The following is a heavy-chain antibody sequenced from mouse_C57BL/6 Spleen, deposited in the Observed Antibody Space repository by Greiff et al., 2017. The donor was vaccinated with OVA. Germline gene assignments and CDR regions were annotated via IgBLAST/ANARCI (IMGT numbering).Heavy chain of an antibody. CDR3: ANTGYYAMDY. CDR2: ISSGSSTI. CDR1: GFTFSDYG. V-gene: IGHV5-17*01. J-gene: IGHJ4*01. D-gene: IGHD1-1*01. Sequence: EVNVVESGGGLVKPGGSLKLSCAASGFTFSDYGMHWVRQAPEKGLEWVAYISSGSSTIYYADTVKGRFTISRDNAKNTLFLQMTSLRSEDTAMYYCANTGYYAMDYWGQGTSVTVSS.